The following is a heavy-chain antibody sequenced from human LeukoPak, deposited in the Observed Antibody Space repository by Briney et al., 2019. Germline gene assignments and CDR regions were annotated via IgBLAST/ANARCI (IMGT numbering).Heavy chain of an antibody. D-gene: IGHD3-16*01. CDR2: IYYSGST. CDR1: GGSISSGGYS. Sequence: SETLSLTCAVSGGSISSGGYSWSWIRQPPGKGLEWIGYIYYSGSTYYNPSLKSRVTISVDTSKNQFSLKLSSVTAADTAVYYCARETSQKGAHYMDVWGKGTTVTISS. J-gene: IGHJ6*03. V-gene: IGHV4-61*08. CDR3: ARETSQKGAHYMDV.